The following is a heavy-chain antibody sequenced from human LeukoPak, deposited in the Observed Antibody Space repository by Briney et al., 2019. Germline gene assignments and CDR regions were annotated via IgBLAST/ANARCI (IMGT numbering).Heavy chain of an antibody. CDR1: GGSIRSYY. D-gene: IGHD5-18*01. CDR3: ARDGYSYGHEYYMDV. J-gene: IGHJ6*03. Sequence: SETLSLTCTVSGGSIRSYYWSWIRQPPGKGLEWIGYIYYSGSTNYNPSLKSRVTISVDTSKNQFSLKLSSVTAADTAVYYCARDGYSYGHEYYMDVWGKGTTVTISS. CDR2: IYYSGST. V-gene: IGHV4-59*01.